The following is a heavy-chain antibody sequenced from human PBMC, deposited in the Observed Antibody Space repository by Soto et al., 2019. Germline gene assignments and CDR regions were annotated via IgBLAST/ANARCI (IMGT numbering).Heavy chain of an antibody. Sequence: EVQLVESGGGLVKPGGSLRLSCAASGFTFSSYSMNWVRQAPGKGLEWVSSISSSSSYIYYADSVKGRFTISRDNAKNSLYLQMNSLRAEDTAVYYCARTAHLVPAAMRPYYYGMDVWGQGTTVTVSS. CDR2: ISSSSSYI. CDR3: ARTAHLVPAAMRPYYYGMDV. J-gene: IGHJ6*02. V-gene: IGHV3-21*01. CDR1: GFTFSSYS. D-gene: IGHD2-2*01.